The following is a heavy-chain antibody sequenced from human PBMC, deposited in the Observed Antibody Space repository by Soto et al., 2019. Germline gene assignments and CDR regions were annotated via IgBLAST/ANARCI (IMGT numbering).Heavy chain of an antibody. Sequence: QVQMQEAGPGLAKPSDTLSLTCTDSGGSITSYYWSWIRQPPGKGLEWIGYIYYGGSTNSNPSLRSRFTMSVDTSKNHFSLRLNSAAAADTAVYYCAIAHDHKSYTFYSWGHGTLVTVSS. J-gene: IGHJ5*01. D-gene: IGHD2-2*02. CDR3: AIAHDHKSYTFYS. CDR1: GGSITSYY. CDR2: IYYGGST. V-gene: IGHV4-59*01.